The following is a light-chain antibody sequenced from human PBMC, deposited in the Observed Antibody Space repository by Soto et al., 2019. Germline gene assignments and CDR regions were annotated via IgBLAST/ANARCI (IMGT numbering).Light chain of an antibody. CDR1: QGISSY. CDR3: QQRNSFPRT. V-gene: IGKV1-9*01. CDR2: AAS. Sequence: DIQLTQSPAYLSASVGDRVTITCRASQGISSYLAWYQQKPGKAPKLLIYAASTLQSGVPSRLSGSGSGTEFTLTISSLQPEDSATYYCQQRNSFPRTFGQGTKVEIK. J-gene: IGKJ1*01.